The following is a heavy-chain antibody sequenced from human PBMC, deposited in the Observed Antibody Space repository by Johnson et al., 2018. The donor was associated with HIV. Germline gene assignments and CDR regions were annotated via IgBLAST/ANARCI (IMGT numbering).Heavy chain of an antibody. Sequence: VQLVESGGGVVQPGRSLRLSCAASGFTVSSNYMSWVRQAPGTGLEWVSIVYSGGNTYYTDSVKGRFTISRDNAKNSLYLQMNSLRAEDTAVYYCARGGWGDAFDFWGQGTMVTVSS. CDR1: GFTVSSNY. CDR2: VYSGGNT. J-gene: IGHJ3*01. D-gene: IGHD3-16*01. V-gene: IGHV3-66*01. CDR3: ARGGWGDAFDF.